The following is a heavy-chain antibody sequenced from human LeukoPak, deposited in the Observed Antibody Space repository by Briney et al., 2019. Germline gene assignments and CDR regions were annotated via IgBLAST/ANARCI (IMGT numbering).Heavy chain of an antibody. D-gene: IGHD2-2*01. CDR3: ASDLVVPAAMRDYYGMDV. J-gene: IGHJ6*02. CDR2: IYYTGST. V-gene: IGHV4-30-4*01. Sequence: SQTLSLTCTVSGDSISSSDHYWSWIRQPPGKGLEWLGYIYYTGSTSFNPSLKSRVTISLDTSKSQFSLKLTSVTAADTAVYYCASDLVVPAAMRDYYGMDVWGQGTTVTVSS. CDR1: GDSISSSDHY.